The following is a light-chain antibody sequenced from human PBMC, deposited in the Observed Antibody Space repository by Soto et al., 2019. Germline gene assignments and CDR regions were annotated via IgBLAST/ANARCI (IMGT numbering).Light chain of an antibody. CDR1: SSDVGGYNY. Sequence: QSVLTQPASVSGSPGQSIIISCTGTSSDVGGYNYVSWYQQHPGKAPKLMIYDVSNRPSGVSNRFSGSKSGNTASLTISGLQAEDEADYYCSSYTSSSTPHVVFGGGTKLTVL. J-gene: IGLJ2*01. CDR3: SSYTSSSTPHVV. V-gene: IGLV2-14*01. CDR2: DVS.